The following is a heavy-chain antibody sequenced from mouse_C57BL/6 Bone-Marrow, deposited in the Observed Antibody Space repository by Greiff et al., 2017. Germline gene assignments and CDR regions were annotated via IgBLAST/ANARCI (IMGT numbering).Heavy chain of an antibody. CDR2: INPGSGGT. V-gene: IGHV1-54*01. Sequence: VQLQESGAELVRPGTSVKVSCKASGYAFTNYLIEWVKQRPGQGLEWIGVINPGSGGTNYNETFKGKATLTADKSSSTAYMQLSSLTSEDSAVYFCAREDYDDYYAMDYWGQGTSVTVSS. CDR1: GYAFTNYL. CDR3: AREDYDDYYAMDY. D-gene: IGHD2-4*01. J-gene: IGHJ4*01.